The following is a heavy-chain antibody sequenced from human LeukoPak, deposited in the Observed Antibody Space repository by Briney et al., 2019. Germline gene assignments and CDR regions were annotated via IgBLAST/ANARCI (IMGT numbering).Heavy chain of an antibody. D-gene: IGHD1-1*01. CDR3: ARGGSRSRRRDDAFDI. V-gene: IGHV1-18*01. CDR1: GYTFTNYA. CDR2: ISAYNGNT. Sequence: GASVKVSCKASGYTFTNYAMNWVRQAPGQGLEWMGWISAYNGNTELAQKFQGRVTLATDASMSTAYVELRSLTSDDTAVYFCARGGSRSRRRDDAFDIWGQATMVTVSS. J-gene: IGHJ3*02.